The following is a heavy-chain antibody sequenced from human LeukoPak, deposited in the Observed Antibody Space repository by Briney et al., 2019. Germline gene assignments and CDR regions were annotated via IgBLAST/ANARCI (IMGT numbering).Heavy chain of an antibody. D-gene: IGHD2-21*02. Sequence: GESLKISCKGSGSSFTTYWIAWVRQMPGKGLEWMGIIYPDDSDIRYSPSFQGQVTISADKSISTAYLQWSSLKASDTAMYYCARQGRSVPATASYWGQGTLVTVSS. CDR3: ARQGRSVPATASY. CDR2: IYPDDSDI. V-gene: IGHV5-51*01. CDR1: GSSFTTYW. J-gene: IGHJ4*02.